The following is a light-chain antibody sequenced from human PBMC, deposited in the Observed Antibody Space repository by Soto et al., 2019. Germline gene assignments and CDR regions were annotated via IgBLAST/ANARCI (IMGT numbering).Light chain of an antibody. V-gene: IGLV2-14*01. CDR2: DVS. CDR3: SSFTSSTTRV. J-gene: IGLJ1*01. CDR1: SSGVGGYDY. Sequence: QSALTQPASVSGSPGQSITISCTGSSSGVGGYDYVSWYQQYPGKAPKLMIYDVSNRPSGVSNRFSGSKSGNTASLTISGLQADDEADYYCSSFTSSTTRVFGTGTKVTVL.